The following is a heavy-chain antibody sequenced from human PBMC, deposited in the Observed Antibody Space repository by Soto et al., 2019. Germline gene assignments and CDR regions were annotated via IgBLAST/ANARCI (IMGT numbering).Heavy chain of an antibody. J-gene: IGHJ6*03. V-gene: IGHV4-59*08. CDR3: ARQEIAAAGYYYYYYMDV. Sequence: SETLSLTCTVSGGSISSYHWSWIRQPPGKGLEWIGYIYYSGSTNYNPSLKSRVTISVDTSKNQFSLKLSSVTAADTAVYYCARQEIAAAGYYYYYYMDVWGKGTTVTVSS. CDR2: IYYSGST. D-gene: IGHD6-13*01. CDR1: GGSISSYH.